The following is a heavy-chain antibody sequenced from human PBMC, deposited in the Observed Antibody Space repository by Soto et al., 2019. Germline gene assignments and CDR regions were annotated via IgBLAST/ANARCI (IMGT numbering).Heavy chain of an antibody. V-gene: IGHV4-34*01. CDR1: GGSFSGYY. D-gene: IGHD2-2*03. J-gene: IGHJ3*02. CDR2: INHSGST. CDR3: ARNRLDIVVVPAAMGAFDI. Sequence: SETLSLTCAVYGGSFSGYYWSWIRQPPGKGLEWIGEINHSGSTNYNPSLKSRVTISVDTSKNQFSLKLSSVTAADTAVYYCARNRLDIVVVPAAMGAFDIWGQGTMVTVSS.